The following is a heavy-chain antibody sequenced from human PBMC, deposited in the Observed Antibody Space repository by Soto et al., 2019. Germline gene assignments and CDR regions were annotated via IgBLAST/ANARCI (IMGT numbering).Heavy chain of an antibody. J-gene: IGHJ3*01. CDR1: GGSISSGDFS. V-gene: IGHV4-31*01. CDR3: ARVVIRPSDGFDF. D-gene: IGHD3-3*02. Sequence: QVQLQESGPGLVKPSQSLPLTCTVSGGSISSGDFSWSWIRQHPEMGLEWIGNIFKTGSTYYNPSLKRPTIISIDASDNKCSLRLSSVSAADPAIYCCARVVIRPSDGFDFWCHGTMVTVSS. CDR2: IFKTGST.